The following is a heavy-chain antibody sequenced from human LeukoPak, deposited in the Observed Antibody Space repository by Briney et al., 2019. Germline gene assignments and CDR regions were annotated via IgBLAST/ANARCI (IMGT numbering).Heavy chain of an antibody. Sequence: GASVKVSCKASGYTFTSYYMHWVRQAPGQGLEWMGWMNPNRGNTGYAQKFQGRVTMTRNTSISTAYMELSSPRSEDTAVYYCARGISRWLFNWFDPWGQGTLVTVSS. CDR1: GYTFTSYY. J-gene: IGHJ5*02. D-gene: IGHD5-24*01. V-gene: IGHV1-8*02. CDR2: MNPNRGNT. CDR3: ARGISRWLFNWFDP.